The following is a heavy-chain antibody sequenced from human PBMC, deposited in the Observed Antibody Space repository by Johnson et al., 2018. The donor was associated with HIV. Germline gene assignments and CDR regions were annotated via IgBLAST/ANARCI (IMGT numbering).Heavy chain of an antibody. CDR3: ARDSPPWGARGDI. Sequence: VQLVESGGGLVQPGGSLRLSCVGSGFTFSTNWMHWVRQAPGKGLVWVSRINSDGSSTSYADSVKGRFTISRYNAKNTLYLQMNSLRAEDTAVYYCARDSPPWGARGDIWGQGTMVTVSS. CDR1: GFTFSTNW. CDR2: INSDGSST. D-gene: IGHD1-26*01. J-gene: IGHJ3*02. V-gene: IGHV3-74*03.